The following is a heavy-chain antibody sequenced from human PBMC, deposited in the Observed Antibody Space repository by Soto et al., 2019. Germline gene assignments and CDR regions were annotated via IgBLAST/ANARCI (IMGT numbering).Heavy chain of an antibody. CDR3: AKDLPGRGYDFWSGYYFSGMDV. Sequence: GGSLRLSCAASGFTFSSYAMSWVRQAPGKGLEWVSAISGSGGSTYYADSVKGRFTISRDNSKNTLYLQMNSLRAEDTAVYYCAKDLPGRGYDFWSGYYFSGMDVWGQGTTVTVSS. CDR2: ISGSGGST. D-gene: IGHD3-3*01. J-gene: IGHJ6*02. V-gene: IGHV3-23*01. CDR1: GFTFSSYA.